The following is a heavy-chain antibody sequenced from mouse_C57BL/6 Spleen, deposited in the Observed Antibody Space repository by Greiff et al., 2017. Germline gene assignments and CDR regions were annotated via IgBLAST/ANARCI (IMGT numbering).Heavy chain of an antibody. D-gene: IGHD1-1*01. Sequence: LVESGAELVRPGASVTLSCKASGYTFTDYEMHWVKQTPVHGLEWIGAIDPETGGTAYNQKFKGKAILTADKSSSTAYMELRSLTSEDSAVYYCTIPNYYGSSYPYAMDYWGQGTSVTVSS. V-gene: IGHV1-15*01. J-gene: IGHJ4*01. CDR2: IDPETGGT. CDR3: TIPNYYGSSYPYAMDY. CDR1: GYTFTDYE.